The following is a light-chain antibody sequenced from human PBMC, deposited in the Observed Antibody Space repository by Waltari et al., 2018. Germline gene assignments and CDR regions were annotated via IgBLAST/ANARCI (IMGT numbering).Light chain of an antibody. CDR1: DSNTGRNT. Sequence: QSQLTQPPSASGTPGQRVTISCSGSDSNTGRNTVNWYQQFPGTAPKLLVYGRGQRPSEVPDRFSASKSGTSASLAISGLQSEDEATYYCAAWDDNVNGRVLFGGGTKLTVL. CDR2: GRG. V-gene: IGLV1-44*01. J-gene: IGLJ2*01. CDR3: AAWDDNVNGRVL.